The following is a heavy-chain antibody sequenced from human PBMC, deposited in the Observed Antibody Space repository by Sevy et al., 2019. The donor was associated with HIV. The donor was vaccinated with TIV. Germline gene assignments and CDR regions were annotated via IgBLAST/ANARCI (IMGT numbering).Heavy chain of an antibody. V-gene: IGHV1-69*13. CDR1: GGTFSSYA. CDR2: IIPIFGTA. Sequence: ASVKVSCKASGGTFSSYAISWVRQAPGQGLEWMGGIIPIFGTANYAQKFQGRVTITADESTSTAYMELSSLRSEDTVVYYCARHDSSGYFHFDYWGQGTLVTVSS. CDR3: ARHDSSGYFHFDY. J-gene: IGHJ4*02. D-gene: IGHD3-22*01.